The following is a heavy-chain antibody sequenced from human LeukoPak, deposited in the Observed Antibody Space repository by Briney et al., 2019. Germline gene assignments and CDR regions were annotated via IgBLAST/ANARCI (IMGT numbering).Heavy chain of an antibody. CDR1: GGSISSSNW. V-gene: IGHV4-4*02. J-gene: IGHJ3*02. D-gene: IGHD6-13*01. Sequence: SETLXLTCAVSGGSISSSNWWSWVRQPPGKGLEWIGEIYHSGSTNYNPSLKSRVNISVDKSKNQLSVKLSTVTAADTAVYYCARAQDSNPDAFDIWGQGTMVTVSS. CDR2: IYHSGST. CDR3: ARAQDSNPDAFDI.